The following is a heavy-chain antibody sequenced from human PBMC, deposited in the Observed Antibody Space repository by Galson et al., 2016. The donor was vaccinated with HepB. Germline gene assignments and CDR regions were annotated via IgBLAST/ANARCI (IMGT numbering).Heavy chain of an antibody. CDR1: GFSFSTYW. J-gene: IGHJ4*02. D-gene: IGHD1-7*01. Sequence: SLRLSCAASGFSFSTYWMSWVRQAPGKGLEWVANIRKDGDVRDYGASVRGRFTISRDNAMNSLYLRMDDLSPEDTAVYYCVRDSSWNYNYWGQGALVTVSS. CDR2: IRKDGDVR. CDR3: VRDSSWNYNY. V-gene: IGHV3-7*01.